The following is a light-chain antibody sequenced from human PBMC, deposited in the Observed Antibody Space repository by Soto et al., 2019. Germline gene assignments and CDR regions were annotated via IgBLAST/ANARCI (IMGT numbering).Light chain of an antibody. V-gene: IGLV2-8*01. CDR2: EVN. CDR1: RSDVGGYNY. J-gene: IGLJ1*01. Sequence: QSVLTQPPSASGSPGQSVAISCTGTRSDVGGYNYVSWYQQHPGKAPKLMIYEVNKRPSGVPDRFSGSKSGNTASLTGSGLQAEDEADYYCSSYAGSSNVFGTGTKVTVL. CDR3: SSYAGSSNV.